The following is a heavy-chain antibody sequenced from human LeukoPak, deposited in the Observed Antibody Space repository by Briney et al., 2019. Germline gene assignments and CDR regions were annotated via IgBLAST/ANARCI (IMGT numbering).Heavy chain of an antibody. CDR1: GFTVSSNY. CDR2: IYSGGST. J-gene: IGHJ5*02. V-gene: IGHV3-53*04. Sequence: PGGSLRLSCAASGFTVSSNYMSWVRQAPGKGLEWVSAIYSGGSTYYADSVKGRFTISRHNSKNTLYLQMNSLRAEDTAVYYCAREWRYDILTGYYNFGWFDPWGQGTLVTVSS. CDR3: AREWRYDILTGYYNFGWFDP. D-gene: IGHD3-9*01.